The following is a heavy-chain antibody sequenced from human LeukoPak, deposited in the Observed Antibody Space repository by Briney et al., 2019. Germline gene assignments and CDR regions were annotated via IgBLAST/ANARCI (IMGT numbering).Heavy chain of an antibody. J-gene: IGHJ4*02. D-gene: IGHD1-26*01. V-gene: IGHV3-48*01. CDR2: ISSSSSTI. CDR1: GFTFSIYS. CDR3: ARSRGSSGSYPFDY. Sequence: GGSLRLSCAASGFTFSIYSMNWVRQAPGKGLEWVSYISSSSSTIYYAGSVKGRFTISRDNAKNSLFLQMNSLRAEDTAVYYCARSRGSSGSYPFDYWGQGTLVTVSS.